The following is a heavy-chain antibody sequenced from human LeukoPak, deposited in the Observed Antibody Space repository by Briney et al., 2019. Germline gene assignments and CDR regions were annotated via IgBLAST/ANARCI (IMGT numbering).Heavy chain of an antibody. D-gene: IGHD4-17*01. V-gene: IGHV4-4*07. CDR2: IYTSGST. Sequence: SETLSLTCTVSGDSISSYYWSWIRQPAGKGLEWIGRIYTSGSTNYNPSLKSRVTMSVDTSKNQFSLKLSSVTAADTAVYYCARDVPYDYGDYGDYYYYGMDVWGQGTTVTVSS. J-gene: IGHJ6*02. CDR1: GDSISSYY. CDR3: ARDVPYDYGDYGDYYYYGMDV.